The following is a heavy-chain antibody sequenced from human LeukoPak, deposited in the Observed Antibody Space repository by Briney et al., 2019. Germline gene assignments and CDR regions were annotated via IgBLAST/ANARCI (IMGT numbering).Heavy chain of an antibody. CDR2: ISAYNGNT. V-gene: IGHV1-18*01. CDR1: GYTFTSYG. CDR3: ARDGPLYGDYEYGMDV. J-gene: IGHJ6*02. Sequence: ASVKVSCKASGYTFTSYGISWVRQAPGQGLEWMGWISAYNGNTNYAQKLQGRVTMTTDTSTSTAYMELRSLRSDDTAVYYCARDGPLYGDYEYGMDVWGQGTTVTVSS. D-gene: IGHD4-17*01.